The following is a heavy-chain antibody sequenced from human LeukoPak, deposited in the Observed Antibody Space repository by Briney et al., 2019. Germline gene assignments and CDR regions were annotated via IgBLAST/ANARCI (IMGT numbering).Heavy chain of an antibody. CDR3: ARQYGYSYSEFDP. J-gene: IGHJ5*02. Sequence: GESLKISCRSSGHDFTSYWIAWVRQLPGKGLEWMGIIHPSDSETQYGPSFQGQVTISADNSISTAYLQWSRLKASDTAMYYCARQYGYSYSEFDPWGQGTLVTVSS. D-gene: IGHD5-18*01. V-gene: IGHV5-51*01. CDR2: IHPSDSET. CDR1: GHDFTSYW.